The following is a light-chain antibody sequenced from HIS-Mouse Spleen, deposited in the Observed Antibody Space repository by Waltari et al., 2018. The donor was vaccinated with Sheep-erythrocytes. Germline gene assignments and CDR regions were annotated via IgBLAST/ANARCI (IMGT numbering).Light chain of an antibody. Sequence: EIVLTQSPATLSLSPGERATLSCRASQSVSSYLAWYQQKPGQAPRLLIYDASNRATGIPVRFSGSGSETDFTLTISSLEPEDFAVYYCQQRSNWLTFGGGTKVEIK. V-gene: IGKV3-11*01. CDR1: QSVSSY. J-gene: IGKJ4*01. CDR3: QQRSNWLT. CDR2: DAS.